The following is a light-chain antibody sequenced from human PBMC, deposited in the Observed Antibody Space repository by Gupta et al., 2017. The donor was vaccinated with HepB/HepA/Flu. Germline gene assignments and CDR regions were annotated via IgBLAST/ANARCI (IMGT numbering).Light chain of an antibody. J-gene: IGLJ2*01. CDR3: SSFTSGSTLLV. V-gene: IGLV2-18*02. CDR1: SSDVGSFNR. Sequence: QSALTQPPSVSGSPGQSVTISCTGTSSDVGSFNRVSWYQPPQGTAPKLMIYEVSNSPSGVPDRFSGSKSGNTASLTISGLQAEDEADYYCSSFTSGSTLLVFGGGTKLTVL. CDR2: EVS.